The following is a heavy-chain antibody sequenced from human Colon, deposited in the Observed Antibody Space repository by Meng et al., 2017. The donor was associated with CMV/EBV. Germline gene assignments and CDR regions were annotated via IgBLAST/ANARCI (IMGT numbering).Heavy chain of an antibody. D-gene: IGHD3-3*01. CDR1: GYTFTGYY. Sequence: GYTFTGYYMHWGRQAPGQGLEWMGWINPNSGGTNYAQKFQGRVTMTRDTSISTAYMELSRLRSDDTAVYYCARGYDFWSGYYTGTEYWGQGTLVTVSS. J-gene: IGHJ4*02. CDR3: ARGYDFWSGYYTGTEY. V-gene: IGHV1-2*02. CDR2: INPNSGGT.